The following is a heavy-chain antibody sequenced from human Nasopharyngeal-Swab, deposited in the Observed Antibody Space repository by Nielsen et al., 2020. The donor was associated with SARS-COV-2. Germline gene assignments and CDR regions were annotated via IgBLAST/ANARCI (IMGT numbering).Heavy chain of an antibody. CDR1: GGTFSSYA. D-gene: IGHD3-10*01. J-gene: IGHJ3*02. Sequence: SVKVSCKASGGTFSSYAISWVRQAPGQGLEWMGGIIPIFGTANYAQKFQGRVTITADESTSTAFMGLSSLRSEDTAVYYCAGWITMIRGATFDIWGQGTMVTVSS. CDR2: IIPIFGTA. V-gene: IGHV1-69*13. CDR3: AGWITMIRGATFDI.